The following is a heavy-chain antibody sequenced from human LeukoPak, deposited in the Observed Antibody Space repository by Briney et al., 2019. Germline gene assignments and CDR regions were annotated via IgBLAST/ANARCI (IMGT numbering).Heavy chain of an antibody. CDR3: ARASDVGTIDY. V-gene: IGHV3-7*04. CDR1: GFTFWSYG. CDR2: INEDGSEK. Sequence: GGSLRLSCAASGFTFWSYGMSGLRQAPGKGLEWVANINEDGSEKYHVDSVKGRFTISRDNAKNSLYLQMDSLTAADTAVYYCARASDVGTIDYWGQGTLVTVSS. J-gene: IGHJ4*02. D-gene: IGHD7-27*01.